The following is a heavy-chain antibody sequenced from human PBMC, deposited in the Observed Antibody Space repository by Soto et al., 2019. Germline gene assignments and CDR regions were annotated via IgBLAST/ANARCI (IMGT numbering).Heavy chain of an antibody. Sequence: GGSLRLYCADSGFTFSSYDMHWVRQAPGKGLEWVAVISYDGSNKYYADSVKGRFTISRDNSKNTLYLQMNSLRAEDTAVYYCAKSQIMVTYNWFDPWGQGTLVTVSS. CDR3: AKSQIMVTYNWFDP. CDR2: ISYDGSNK. D-gene: IGHD2-8*01. V-gene: IGHV3-30*18. CDR1: GFTFSSYD. J-gene: IGHJ5*02.